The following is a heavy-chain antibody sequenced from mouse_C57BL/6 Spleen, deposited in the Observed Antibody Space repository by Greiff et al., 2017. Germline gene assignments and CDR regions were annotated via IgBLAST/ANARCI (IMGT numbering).Heavy chain of an antibody. D-gene: IGHD1-1*01. Sequence: EVKLEESGGGLVKPGGSLKLSCAASGFTFSSYTMSWVRQTPEKRLEWVATISGGGGNTYYPDSVKGRFTISRDNAKNTLYLQMSSLRSEDTALYYCARFYGSSPYYFDYWGQGTTLTVSS. J-gene: IGHJ2*01. CDR1: GFTFSSYT. CDR2: ISGGGGNT. V-gene: IGHV5-9*01. CDR3: ARFYGSSPYYFDY.